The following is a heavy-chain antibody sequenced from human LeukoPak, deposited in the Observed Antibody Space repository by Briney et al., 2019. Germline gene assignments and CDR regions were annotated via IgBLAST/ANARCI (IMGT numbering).Heavy chain of an antibody. Sequence: PGGSLRLSCAASGFTFSSYSMNWVRQAPGKGLEWVSSISSSSSYIYYADSVKGRFTISRDNAKNSLYLQMNSLRAEDTAVYYCAKEAYYYDSSGYWAFDIWGQGTMVTVSS. CDR2: ISSSSSYI. CDR1: GFTFSSYS. J-gene: IGHJ3*02. D-gene: IGHD3-22*01. V-gene: IGHV3-21*01. CDR3: AKEAYYYDSSGYWAFDI.